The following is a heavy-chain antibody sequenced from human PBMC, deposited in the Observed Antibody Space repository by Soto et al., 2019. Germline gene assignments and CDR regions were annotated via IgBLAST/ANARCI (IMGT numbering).Heavy chain of an antibody. V-gene: IGHV1-18*01. CDR2: ISAYNGNT. CDR1: GYTFTSYG. D-gene: IGHD2-15*01. CDR3: ARGPGGPDGPGDY. J-gene: IGHJ4*02. Sequence: GASVKVSCKASGYTFTSYGMSWVRQAPGQGLEWMGWISAYNGNTNYAQKFQGRVTITRDTSASTAYMELSSLRSEDTAVYYCARGPGGPDGPGDYWGQGTLVTVSS.